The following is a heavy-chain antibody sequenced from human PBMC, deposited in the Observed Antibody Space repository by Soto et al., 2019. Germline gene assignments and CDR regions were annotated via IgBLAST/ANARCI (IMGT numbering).Heavy chain of an antibody. D-gene: IGHD3-22*01. CDR3: ARDPPADYYDSSGYPTFAFDI. J-gene: IGHJ3*02. CDR1: GFTFSSYG. Sequence: QVQLVESGGGVVQPGRSLRLSCAASGFTFSSYGMHWVRQAPGKGLEWVAVIWYDGSNKYYADSVKGRFTISRDNSKNTLYLQMNSLRAEDTAVYYCARDPPADYYDSSGYPTFAFDIWGQGTMVTVSS. CDR2: IWYDGSNK. V-gene: IGHV3-33*01.